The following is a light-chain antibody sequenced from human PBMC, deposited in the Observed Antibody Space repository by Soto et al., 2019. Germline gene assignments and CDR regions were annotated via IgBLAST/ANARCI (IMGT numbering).Light chain of an antibody. Sequence: FQMTHSPSSLSASVGDRVTITCRASQGISSSLAWYQQKPGEAPKLLIYAASTLQSGVPPRFSGSGSGTEFTLTISSLQPEDFASYYCQKLDSYPLTFGQGTRLEIK. V-gene: IGKV1-9*01. CDR1: QGISSS. CDR2: AAS. J-gene: IGKJ5*01. CDR3: QKLDSYPLT.